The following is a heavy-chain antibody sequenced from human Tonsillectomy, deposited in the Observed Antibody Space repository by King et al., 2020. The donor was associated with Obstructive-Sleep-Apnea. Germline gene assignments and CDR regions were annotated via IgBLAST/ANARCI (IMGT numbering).Heavy chain of an antibody. CDR3: AKDSYYDSGGPYYYDMDV. CDR2: IIWNSGSI. CDR1: GFTFDVYA. Sequence: VQLVESGGGLVQPGRSLRLSCAASGFTFDVYAMHWVRQAPGKGLEWVSSIIWNSGSIAYADSVEGRFTISRDNAKKSLYLQMNSLRAEETALYYCAKDSYYDSGGPYYYDMDVWGQGTPVTVSS. J-gene: IGHJ6*02. D-gene: IGHD3-22*01. V-gene: IGHV3-9*01.